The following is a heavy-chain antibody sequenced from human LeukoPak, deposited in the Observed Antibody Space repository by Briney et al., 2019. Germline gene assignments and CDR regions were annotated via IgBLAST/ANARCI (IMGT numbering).Heavy chain of an antibody. CDR1: GGSISSGDYY. CDR3: ARVTRRDGSLYFDY. D-gene: IGHD5-24*01. V-gene: IGHV4-30-4*08. J-gene: IGHJ4*02. Sequence: SETLSLTCTVSGGSISSGDYYWSWIRQPPGKGLEWIGYIYYSGSTYYNPSLKSRVTISVDTSKNQFSLKLCSVTAADTAVYYCARVTRRDGSLYFDYWGQGTLVTVSS. CDR2: IYYSGST.